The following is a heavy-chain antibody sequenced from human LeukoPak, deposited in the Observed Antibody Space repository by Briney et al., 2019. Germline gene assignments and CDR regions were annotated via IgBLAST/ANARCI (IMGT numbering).Heavy chain of an antibody. CDR2: ISSSSSYI. V-gene: IGHV3-21*01. J-gene: IGHJ6*02. Sequence: GGSLRLSCAASGFTFSSYSMNWVRQAPGKGLEWVSSISSSSSYIYYADSVKGRFTISRDNAKNSLYLQMNSLRAEDTAVYYCARDQYSSGWDTYIYYYYGMDVWGQGTTVTVSS. CDR3: ARDQYSSGWDTYIYYYYGMDV. CDR1: GFTFSSYS. D-gene: IGHD6-25*01.